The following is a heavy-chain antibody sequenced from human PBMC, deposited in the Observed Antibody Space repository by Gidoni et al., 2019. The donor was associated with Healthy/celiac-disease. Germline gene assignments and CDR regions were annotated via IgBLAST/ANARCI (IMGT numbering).Heavy chain of an antibody. J-gene: IGHJ3*02. CDR1: GGTFSSYT. CDR2: IIPILGIA. V-gene: IGHV1-69*02. CDR3: ASLSWSYGGLDAFDI. D-gene: IGHD1-26*01. Sequence: QVQLVQSGAEVKKPGSSVKVSCKASGGTFSSYTISWVRQAPGQGLEWMGRIIPILGIANYAQKFQGRVTITADKSTSTAYMELSSLRSEDTAVYYCASLSWSYGGLDAFDIWGQGTMVTVSS.